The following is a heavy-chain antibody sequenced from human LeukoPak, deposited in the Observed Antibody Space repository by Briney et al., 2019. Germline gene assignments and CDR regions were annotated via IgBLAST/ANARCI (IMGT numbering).Heavy chain of an antibody. V-gene: IGHV4-39*01. J-gene: IGHJ4*02. D-gene: IGHD1-20*01. Sequence: PSETLSLTCTVSGDSISSSSYFWGWIRQSPGRRLAWIGSIYYSGSTYYNPSLKSRVTISVDTSKNQFSLKLNSVTAANTAVYYCMRHGPCNWNQPIDYWGQGTLVTVSS. CDR3: MRHGPCNWNQPIDY. CDR1: GDSISSSSYF. CDR2: IYYSGST.